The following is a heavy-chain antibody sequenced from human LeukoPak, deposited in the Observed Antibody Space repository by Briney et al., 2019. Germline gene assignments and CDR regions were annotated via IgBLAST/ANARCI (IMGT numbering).Heavy chain of an antibody. CDR1: GYTFTCYY. D-gene: IGHD2-15*01. CDR3: ASRSGRGYCSGGSCYLDY. CDR2: INPSGGST. J-gene: IGHJ4*02. Sequence: ASVKVSCKASGYTFTCYYMHWVRQAPGQGLEWMGIINPSGGSTSYAQKFQGRVTMTRDTSTSTVYMELSSLRSEDTAVYYCASRSGRGYCSGGSCYLDYWGQGTLVTVSS. V-gene: IGHV1-46*01.